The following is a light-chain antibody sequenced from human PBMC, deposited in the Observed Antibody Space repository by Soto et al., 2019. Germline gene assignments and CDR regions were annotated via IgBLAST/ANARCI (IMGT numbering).Light chain of an antibody. Sequence: EIVLMQSPGTLSLSPGERATLSCRASRSFPNDYCSWYHQKPGQPPRLLVFRASNRATGIPDRFSGSGSGTDFLLTISGLEPADSGTYLCHQHGGTPETFGLGTKVDIK. CDR3: HQHGGTPET. J-gene: IGKJ1*01. CDR1: RSFPNDY. V-gene: IGKV3-20*01. CDR2: RAS.